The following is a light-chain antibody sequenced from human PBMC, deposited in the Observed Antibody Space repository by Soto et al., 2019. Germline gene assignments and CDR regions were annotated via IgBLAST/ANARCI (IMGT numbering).Light chain of an antibody. CDR3: CSYAGSSTYV. CDR2: EVY. CDR1: SSNVGGYNF. V-gene: IGLV2-23*02. J-gene: IGLJ1*01. Sequence: QSALTQPASVSGSPGQSITISCTGTSSNVGGYNFVSWYQQHPGKAPKVIIYEVYERPSGVSNRFSGSKSGSTASLTISGLQVEDEADYYCCSYAGSSTYVFGTGTKLTVL.